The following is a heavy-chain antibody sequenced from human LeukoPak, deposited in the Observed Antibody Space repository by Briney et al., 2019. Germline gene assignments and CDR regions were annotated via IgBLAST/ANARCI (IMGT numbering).Heavy chain of an antibody. CDR3: ARSYASSGLDH. CDR1: GYSITSLYY. CDR2: IHQSGDT. V-gene: IGHV4-38-2*02. D-gene: IGHD3-22*01. J-gene: IGHJ4*02. Sequence: SETLSLTCTVSGYSITSLYYWGWIRPPPGKGLEWIWIIHQSGDTPYNPSLKSRVTISVDTSKSQFSLNLTFVTAADTAVNSCARSYASSGLDHWGQGPLVTASS.